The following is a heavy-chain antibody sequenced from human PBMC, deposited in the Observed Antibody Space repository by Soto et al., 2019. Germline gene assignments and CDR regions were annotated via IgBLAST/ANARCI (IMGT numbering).Heavy chain of an antibody. Sequence: QVQLVQSGAEVKKPGSSVKVSCKASGGTFSSYAISWVRQAPGQGLEWMGGIIPIFGTANYAQKFQGRVTITADAPTSTAYTELSSLRSEDTAVYYCARQVVMRGGCYCSGMDVWGQGTTVTVS. J-gene: IGHJ6*02. CDR2: IIPIFGTA. CDR1: GGTFSSYA. V-gene: IGHV1-69*12. D-gene: IGHD3-22*01. CDR3: ARQVVMRGGCYCSGMDV.